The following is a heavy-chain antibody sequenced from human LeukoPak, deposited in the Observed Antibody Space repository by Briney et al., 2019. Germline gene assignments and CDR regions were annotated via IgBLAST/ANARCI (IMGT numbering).Heavy chain of an antibody. V-gene: IGHV3-48*01. J-gene: IGHJ6*03. Sequence: QAGGSLRLSCAASGFIFSNYAMSWVRQAPGKGLEWLSYISSSSTTIYYADSVKGRFTTSRDNAKNSLYLQMNSLRAEDTALYFCARDPYSGNYGNYYYYMDVWGKGTTVTISS. CDR3: ARDPYSGNYGNYYYYMDV. CDR2: ISSSSTTI. CDR1: GFIFSNYA. D-gene: IGHD1-26*01.